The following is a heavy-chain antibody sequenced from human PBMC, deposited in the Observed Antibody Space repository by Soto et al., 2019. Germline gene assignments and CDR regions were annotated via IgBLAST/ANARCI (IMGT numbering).Heavy chain of an antibody. J-gene: IGHJ4*02. CDR3: ARQGSY. V-gene: IGHV4-39*01. Sequence: QLQLQESGPGLVKPSETLSLTCTVSGVSISDTSYYWGWIRQPPGKGLEWIGTIYFNGNTFYNPSLKSRLTISVDTSGNQFSLRLTSVTAADTAVYYCARQGSYWGQGTLVAVSS. CDR1: GVSISDTSYY. CDR2: IYFNGNT.